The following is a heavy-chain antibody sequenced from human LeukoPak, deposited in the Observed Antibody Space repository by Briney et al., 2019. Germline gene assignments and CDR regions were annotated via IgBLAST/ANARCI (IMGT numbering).Heavy chain of an antibody. V-gene: IGHV4-59*01. Sequence: SETLSPTCTVSGGSISSYYWSWIRQPPGKGLEWIGYIYYSGSTNYNPSLKSRVTISVDTSKNQFSLKLSSVTAADTAVYYCARVGDDILTAYGMDVWGKGTTVTVSS. CDR2: IYYSGST. D-gene: IGHD3-9*01. J-gene: IGHJ6*04. CDR3: ARVGDDILTAYGMDV. CDR1: GGSISSYY.